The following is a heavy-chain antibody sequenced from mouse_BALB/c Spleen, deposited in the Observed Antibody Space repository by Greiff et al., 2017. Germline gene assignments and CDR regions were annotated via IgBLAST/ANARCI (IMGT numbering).Heavy chain of an antibody. Sequence: VQLQQSGAELVKPGASVKLSCTASGFNIKDTYMHWVKQRPEQGLEWIGRIDPANGNTKYDPKFQGKATITADTSSNTAYLQLSSLTSEDTAVYDCAREGIYYDYDGWFAYWGQGTLVTVSA. CDR3: AREGIYYDYDGWFAY. J-gene: IGHJ3*01. D-gene: IGHD2-4*01. CDR2: IDPANGNT. CDR1: GFNIKDTY. V-gene: IGHV14-3*02.